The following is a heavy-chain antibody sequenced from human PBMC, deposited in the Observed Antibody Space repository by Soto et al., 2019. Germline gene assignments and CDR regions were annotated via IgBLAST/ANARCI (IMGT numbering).Heavy chain of an antibody. CDR1: GGSISSYY. D-gene: IGHD4-17*01. J-gene: IGHJ4*02. CDR2: IYYSGST. V-gene: IGHV4-59*08. Sequence: SETLSLTCTVSGGSISSYYWSWIRQPPGKGLEWIGYIYYSGSTNYNPSLKSRVTISVDTSKNQFSLKLSSVTAADTAVYYCARHLVSGDSGYYFDYWGQGTLVTVSS. CDR3: ARHLVSGDSGYYFDY.